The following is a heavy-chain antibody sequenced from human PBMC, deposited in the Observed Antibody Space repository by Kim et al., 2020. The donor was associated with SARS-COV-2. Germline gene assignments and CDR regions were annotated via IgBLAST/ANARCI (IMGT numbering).Heavy chain of an antibody. CDR3: AKNGGRVVVIKHAFDI. V-gene: IGHV3-23*01. CDR1: GFTFSSYA. CDR2: ISGSGGST. Sequence: GGSLRLSCAASGFTFSSYAMSWVHQAPGKGLEWVSAISGSGGSTYYADSVKGRFTISRDNSKNTLYLQMNSLRAEDTAVYYCAKNGGRVVVIKHAFDIWGQGTMVTVSS. J-gene: IGHJ3*02. D-gene: IGHD3-22*01.